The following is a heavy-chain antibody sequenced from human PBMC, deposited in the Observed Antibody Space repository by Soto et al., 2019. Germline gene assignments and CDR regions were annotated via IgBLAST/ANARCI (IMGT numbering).Heavy chain of an antibody. CDR1: GFTFSSYA. CDR3: AKDFYFNLSAPVEDCFDF. J-gene: IGHJ4*02. CDR2: ISGSGGST. D-gene: IGHD2-21*01. Sequence: GGSLRLSCAASGFTFSSYAMSWVRQAPGKGLEWVSAISGSGGSTYYADSVKGRFTISRDNSKNTLYLQMNSLGAEDTAVYYCAKDFYFNLSAPVEDCFDFWGQGTPVTVSS. V-gene: IGHV3-23*01.